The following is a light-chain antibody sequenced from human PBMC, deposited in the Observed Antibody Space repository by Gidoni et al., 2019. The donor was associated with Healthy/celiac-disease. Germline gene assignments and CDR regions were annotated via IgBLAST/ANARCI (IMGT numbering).Light chain of an antibody. Sequence: EILFTQSPATLSLSPGERATLSCRASQSVSSYLAWYQQKPGQAPRLLIYDASNRATGIPARFSGSGSGTDFTLTISSLEPEDFAVYYCQQRSNWSWTFGQGTKVEIK. V-gene: IGKV3-11*01. J-gene: IGKJ1*01. CDR1: QSVSSY. CDR3: QQRSNWSWT. CDR2: DAS.